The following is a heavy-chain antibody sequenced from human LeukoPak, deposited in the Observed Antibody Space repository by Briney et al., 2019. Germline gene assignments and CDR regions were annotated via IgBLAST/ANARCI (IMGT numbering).Heavy chain of an antibody. J-gene: IGHJ4*02. CDR1: GGSISSGGYY. CDR3: AAELADYYDSSGYYYREGYFDY. D-gene: IGHD3-22*01. Sequence: SETLSLTCTVSGGSISSGGYYWSWIRQPPGKGLEWIGYIYHSGSTYYNPSLKSRVTISVDRSKNQFSLKLSSVTAADTAVYYCAAELADYYDSSGYYYREGYFDYWGQGTLVTVSS. V-gene: IGHV4-30-2*01. CDR2: IYHSGST.